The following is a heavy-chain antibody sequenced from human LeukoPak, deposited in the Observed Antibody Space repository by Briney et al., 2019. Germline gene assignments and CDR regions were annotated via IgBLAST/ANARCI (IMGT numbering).Heavy chain of an antibody. CDR3: ARGSVGSSSPWFDP. Sequence: PSETLSLTCTVSGGFISSYYWSWIRRPAGKGLEWIGRIYTSGSTNYNPSLKSRVTTSVDTSKNQFSLKLSSVTAADTAVYYCARGSVGSSSPWFDPWGQGTLVTVSS. J-gene: IGHJ5*02. V-gene: IGHV4-4*07. CDR1: GGFISSYY. CDR2: IYTSGST. D-gene: IGHD6-13*01.